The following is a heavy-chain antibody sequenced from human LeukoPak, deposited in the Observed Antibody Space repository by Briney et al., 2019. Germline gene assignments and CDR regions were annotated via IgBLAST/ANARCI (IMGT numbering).Heavy chain of an antibody. CDR3: AKEGGTALVTGYFDL. CDR1: GGTFGSYV. D-gene: IGHD5-18*01. J-gene: IGHJ2*01. CDR2: IIPIFGTA. V-gene: IGHV1-69*01. Sequence: SVKVSCKASGGTFGSYVISWVRQAPGQGLEWMGGIIPIFGTAHYAQKFQGRLTITADESTSTVYMEMSSLRSEDTAMYYCAKEGGTALVTGYFDLWGRGTLVTVSA.